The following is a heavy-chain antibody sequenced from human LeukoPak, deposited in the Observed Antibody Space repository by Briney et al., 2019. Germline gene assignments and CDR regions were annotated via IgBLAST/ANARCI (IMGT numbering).Heavy chain of an antibody. D-gene: IGHD3-10*01. J-gene: IGHJ4*02. Sequence: GGSLRLSCAASGFTFSSYGMHWVRQAPGKGLEWVAFIRYDGSNKYYADSVKGRFTISGDNSKNTLYLQMNSLRAEDTAVYYCAKPYYYGSGSYYDYWGQGTLVTVSS. CDR2: IRYDGSNK. CDR3: AKPYYYGSGSYYDY. CDR1: GFTFSSYG. V-gene: IGHV3-30*02.